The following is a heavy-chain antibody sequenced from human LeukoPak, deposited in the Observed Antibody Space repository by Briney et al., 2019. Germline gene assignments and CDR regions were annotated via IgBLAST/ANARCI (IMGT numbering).Heavy chain of an antibody. J-gene: IGHJ4*02. V-gene: IGHV3-23*01. CDR2: IGGSGDTT. CDR1: GFTFSSYA. Sequence: GGSLRLSCAASGFTFSSYAMSWVRQAPGKGVEWVSIIGGSGDTTYYADSVKGRFTISRDNSKNTLYLQMNSLRAEDTAVLYCAKDFRGYCTSNTCYGGDYWGQGTPVTVSS. CDR3: AKDFRGYCTSNTCYGGDY. D-gene: IGHD2-2*01.